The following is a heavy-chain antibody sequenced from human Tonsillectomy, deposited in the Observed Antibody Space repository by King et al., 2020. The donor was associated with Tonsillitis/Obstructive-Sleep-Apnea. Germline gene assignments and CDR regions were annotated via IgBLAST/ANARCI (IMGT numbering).Heavy chain of an antibody. Sequence: QVQLVESGGGVVQPGKSLRLSCAASGFSFSNYAIHWVRQAPGEGLEWVAFISYDGSNKYHADSVKGRFTISRDNSKNTLYLQMIILRPEDTAVYYCAREYRRYFDYWGQGTLVTVSS. CDR1: GFSFSNYA. J-gene: IGHJ4*02. V-gene: IGHV3-30*04. D-gene: IGHD3-16*02. CDR3: AREYRRYFDY. CDR2: ISYDGSNK.